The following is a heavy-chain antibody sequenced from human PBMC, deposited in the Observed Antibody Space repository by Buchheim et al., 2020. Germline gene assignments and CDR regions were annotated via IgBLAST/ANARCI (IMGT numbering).Heavy chain of an antibody. CDR1: GFTFSNYA. V-gene: IGHV3-23*01. CDR2: ISGSGAHT. CDR3: AKGSAYGGREGYFDY. Sequence: EVQLLESGGGLVQPGGSLRLSCAASGFTFSNYAMRWVRQAPGKGLEWVSAISGSGAHTYYADSVKGRFSISRDNSHNTLHLQLHSLRVEDTAVYYCAKGSAYGGREGYFDYWGQGTL. D-gene: IGHD4-23*01. J-gene: IGHJ4*02.